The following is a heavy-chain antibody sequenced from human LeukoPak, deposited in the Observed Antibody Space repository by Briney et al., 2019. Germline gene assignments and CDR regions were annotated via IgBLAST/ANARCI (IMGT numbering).Heavy chain of an antibody. V-gene: IGHV1-46*01. D-gene: IGHD3-10*01. CDR3: ARDQGGGSTVAFVDY. CDR1: GYTFTTYY. CDR2: IIPSDGST. J-gene: IGHJ4*02. Sequence: ASVKVSCKASGYTFTTYYIHWVRQAPGQGLEWMGMIIPSDGSTTYAQKFQGRVTMTRDTSASTVYLQLSGLTSEDTAVYYCARDQGGGSTVAFVDYWGQGTLVTVSS.